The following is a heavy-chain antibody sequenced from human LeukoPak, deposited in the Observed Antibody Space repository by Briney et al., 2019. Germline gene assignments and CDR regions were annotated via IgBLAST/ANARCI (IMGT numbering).Heavy chain of an antibody. CDR2: IIPISGTA. CDR1: GGTFSSYA. D-gene: IGHD2-21*02. V-gene: IGHV1-69*13. J-gene: IGHJ3*02. Sequence: ASVKVSCKASGGTFSSYAISWVRQAPGQGLEWMGGIIPISGTANYAQKFQGRVTITADESTSTAYMELSSLRSEDTAVYYCARPMTHDAFDIWGQGTMVTVSS. CDR3: ARPMTHDAFDI.